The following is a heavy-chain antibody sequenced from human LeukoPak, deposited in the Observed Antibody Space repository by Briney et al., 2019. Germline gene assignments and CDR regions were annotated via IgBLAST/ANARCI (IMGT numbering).Heavy chain of an antibody. J-gene: IGHJ4*02. D-gene: IGHD3-16*01. Sequence: GASVKVSCKASGYTFTGYYIHWVRQAPGQGLEWMGRINPTTGDTDYAQKFQGKVSMTRDTSISTAYMDVSRLRSDDTAVYYCATLGEDNSDTPFDYWGQGTLVTVSS. CDR3: ATLGEDNSDTPFDY. V-gene: IGHV1-2*06. CDR2: INPTTGDT. CDR1: GYTFTGYY.